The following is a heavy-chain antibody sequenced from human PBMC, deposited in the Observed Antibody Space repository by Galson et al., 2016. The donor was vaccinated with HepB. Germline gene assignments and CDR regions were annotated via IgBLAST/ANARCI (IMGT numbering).Heavy chain of an antibody. CDR3: ARPRAHPDDALDI. V-gene: IGHV3-11*06. CDR1: GFTFSDNY. Sequence: SLRLSCAASGFTFSDNYMTWIRQAPGKGLEWVSYISSSSSYTGYGDSVKGRFTISRDNAKNSLYLQMNSLGAEETAVYYCARPRAHPDDALDIWGQGTMVTVSS. J-gene: IGHJ3*02. CDR2: ISSSSSYT.